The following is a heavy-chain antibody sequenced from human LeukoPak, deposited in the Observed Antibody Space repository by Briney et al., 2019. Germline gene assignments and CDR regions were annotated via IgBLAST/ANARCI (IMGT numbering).Heavy chain of an antibody. CDR3: ARGEYGTGSYHIDY. CDR2: ISSSSSYI. J-gene: IGHJ4*02. D-gene: IGHD3-10*01. Sequence: PGGSLRLSCAASGFTFSSYSMNWVRQAPGKGLEWVSSISSSSSYIYYADSVKGRFTISRDNAKNSMYLQMNSLRAVDTAVYYCARGEYGTGSYHIDYWGQGTLVTVSS. CDR1: GFTFSSYS. V-gene: IGHV3-21*01.